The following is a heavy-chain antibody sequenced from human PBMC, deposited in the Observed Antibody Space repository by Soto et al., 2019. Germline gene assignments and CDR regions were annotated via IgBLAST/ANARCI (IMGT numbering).Heavy chain of an antibody. V-gene: IGHV3-7*01. CDR2: IKQDGSEK. CDR3: ARARRTRAVGDTQRYFDY. D-gene: IGHD6-19*01. CDR1: GFTFSSYW. Sequence: GGSLRLSCAASGFTFSSYWMSWVRQAPGKGLEWVANIKQDGSEKYYVDSVKGRFTISRDNAKNSLYLQMNSLRAEDTAVYYCARARRTRAVGDTQRYFDYWGQGTLVTVSS. J-gene: IGHJ4*02.